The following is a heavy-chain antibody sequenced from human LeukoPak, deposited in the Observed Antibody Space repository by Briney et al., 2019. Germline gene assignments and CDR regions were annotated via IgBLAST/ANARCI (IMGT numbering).Heavy chain of an antibody. V-gene: IGHV4-34*01. CDR1: GFTFSSYS. Sequence: PGGSLRLSCAASGFTFSSYSMNWIRQPPGKGLEWIGEINHSGSTNYNPSLKSRVTISVDTSKNQFSLKLSSVTAADTAMYYCARKDGDYWGRGTLSPSRQ. J-gene: IGHJ4*02. CDR3: ARKDGDY. CDR2: INHSGST.